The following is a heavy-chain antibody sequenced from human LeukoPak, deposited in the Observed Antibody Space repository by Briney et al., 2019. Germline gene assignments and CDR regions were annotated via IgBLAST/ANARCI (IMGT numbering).Heavy chain of an antibody. V-gene: IGHV4-59*01. CDR3: ARGGPYYDFWSGYPFDY. Sequence: SETLSLTCTVSGGSISSYYWSWIRQPPGKGLEWIGYIYYSGSTKYNPSLKSRVTMSVDTSKNQFSLKPSSVTAADTAVYYCARGGPYYDFWSGYPFDYWGQGTLVTVSS. J-gene: IGHJ4*02. D-gene: IGHD3-3*01. CDR1: GGSISSYY. CDR2: IYYSGST.